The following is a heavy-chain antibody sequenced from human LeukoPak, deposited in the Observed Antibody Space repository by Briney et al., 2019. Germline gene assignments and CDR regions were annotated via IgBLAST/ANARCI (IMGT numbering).Heavy chain of an antibody. Sequence: GGSLRLSCAASGFTFSSNWMHWVRHAPGKGLVWVSRISIDGGDTVYADSVKGRLTVSRDNAKDTLYLQMNSLRVEDTAVYYCARGPYYAAGSFDYWGQGTLVTVSS. CDR1: GFTFSSNW. J-gene: IGHJ4*02. V-gene: IGHV3-74*01. CDR2: ISIDGGDT. D-gene: IGHD3-10*01. CDR3: ARGPYYAAGSFDY.